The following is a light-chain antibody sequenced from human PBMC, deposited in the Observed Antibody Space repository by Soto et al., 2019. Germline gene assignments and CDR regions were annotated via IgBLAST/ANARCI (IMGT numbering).Light chain of an antibody. V-gene: IGKV1-39*01. CDR1: QTINTY. Sequence: DIQMTQSPSSQSASVGDIVTITCRASQTINTYLNWYQQKPGKAPKLLIHAASTLQDGVPSRFSGSGFGTDFTLTITNVQPEDFATYYCQQSYNTPPCTFGQGTNLEI. CDR3: QQSYNTPPCT. J-gene: IGKJ2*02. CDR2: AAS.